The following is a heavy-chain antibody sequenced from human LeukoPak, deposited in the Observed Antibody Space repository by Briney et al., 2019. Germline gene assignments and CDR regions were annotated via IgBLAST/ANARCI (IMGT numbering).Heavy chain of an antibody. CDR1: GFTFSSYS. V-gene: IGHV3-48*01. CDR3: ARETQITVFDL. Sequence: PGGSLRLSCAASGFTFSSYSMNWVRQAPGKGLEWVSYISSSSSTIYYADSVKGRFTISRDNAKNSLYLQMNSLRAEDTAVYYCARETQITVFDLWGRGTLVTVSS. D-gene: IGHD4-17*01. CDR2: ISSSSSTI. J-gene: IGHJ2*01.